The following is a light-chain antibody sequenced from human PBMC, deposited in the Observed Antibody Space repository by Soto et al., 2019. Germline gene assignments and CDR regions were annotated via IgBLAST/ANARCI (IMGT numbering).Light chain of an antibody. Sequence: DIQMTQSPSSLSASVGDRVTITCRASQTISRYLNWYQHKPGKAPKLLIYLASSLQSGVPSRFSGSGSGTDVTLTISSLQPEDFATYYCQQTYSTLYTFGQGTKLDIK. V-gene: IGKV1-39*01. J-gene: IGKJ2*01. CDR1: QTISRY. CDR2: LAS. CDR3: QQTYSTLYT.